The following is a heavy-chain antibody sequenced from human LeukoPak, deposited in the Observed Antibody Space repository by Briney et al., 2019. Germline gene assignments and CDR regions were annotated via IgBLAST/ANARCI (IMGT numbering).Heavy chain of an antibody. J-gene: IGHJ3*02. CDR1: GFTFSSYA. CDR2: ISGSGGST. D-gene: IGHD2-15*01. V-gene: IGHV3-23*01. Sequence: GGSLRLSCAASGFTFSSYAMSWVRQAPGKGLEWVSTISGSGGSTYYADSVKGRFTISRDNSKNTLYLQMNSLRAEDTAVYYCAKGGSSFSWAFDIWGQGTMVTVSS. CDR3: AKGGSSFSWAFDI.